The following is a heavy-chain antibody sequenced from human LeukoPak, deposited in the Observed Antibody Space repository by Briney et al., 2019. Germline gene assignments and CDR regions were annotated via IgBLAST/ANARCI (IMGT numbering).Heavy chain of an antibody. Sequence: GGSLRLSCAASGFTFSSYAMSWVRQAPGKGLEWVSAISGSSSSTIYYADSVKGRFTISRDNAKNSLYLQMNSLRAEDTAVYYCARARLDYWGQGTLVTVSS. J-gene: IGHJ4*02. CDR3: ARARLDY. V-gene: IGHV3-48*01. CDR2: ISGSSSSTI. CDR1: GFTFSSYA.